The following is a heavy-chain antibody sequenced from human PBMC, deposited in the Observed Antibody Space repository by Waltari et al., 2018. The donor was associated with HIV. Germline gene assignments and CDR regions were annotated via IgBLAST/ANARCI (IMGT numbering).Heavy chain of an antibody. CDR2: IKSKTDGRTE. V-gene: IGHV3-15*01. D-gene: IGHD3-10*01. Sequence: EVQLVESGGGLVKPGGSLRLSCAASGRTLSNAWMGWVRQAPGKGLEWVGRIKSKTDGRTEDYAAPVKGRFTISRDDSKNILYLQMNSLKTEDTAVYYCYGFVWGQGTLVTVSS. CDR3: YGFV. CDR1: GRTLSNAW. J-gene: IGHJ4*02.